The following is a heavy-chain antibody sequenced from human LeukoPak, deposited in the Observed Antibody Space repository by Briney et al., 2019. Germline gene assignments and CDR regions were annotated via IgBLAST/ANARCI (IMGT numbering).Heavy chain of an antibody. V-gene: IGHV4-39*07. CDR2: FYYSAST. CDR3: VRAMMGKFNWFDP. CDR1: GASISSSSYY. D-gene: IGHD3-22*01. Sequence: SETLSLACTVSGASISSSSYYWGWIRQPPGKGLEWIGSFYYSASTYYNPSLKSRVTISVDTSKNQFSLKLNSVTAADTAVYYCVRAMMGKFNWFDPWGQGTLVTVSS. J-gene: IGHJ5*02.